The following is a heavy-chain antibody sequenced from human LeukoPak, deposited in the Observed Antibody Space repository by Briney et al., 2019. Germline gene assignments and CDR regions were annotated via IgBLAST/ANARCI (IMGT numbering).Heavy chain of an antibody. V-gene: IGHV3-30*02. CDR1: GFTFSSYG. CDR2: IRYDGSNK. CDR3: AKDIGDYPTKTYYFDY. D-gene: IGHD4-17*01. J-gene: IGHJ4*02. Sequence: PGGSLRLSCAASGFTFSSYGMHWVRQAPGKGLEWVAFIRYDGSNKYYADSVKGRFTISRDNSKNTLYLQMNSLRAEDTAVYYCAKDIGDYPTKTYYFDYWGQGTLVTVSS.